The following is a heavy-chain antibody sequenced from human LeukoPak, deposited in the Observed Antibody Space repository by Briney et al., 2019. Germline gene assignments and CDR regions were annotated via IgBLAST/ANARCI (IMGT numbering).Heavy chain of an antibody. Sequence: GGSLRLSCAASGFTFSNYGMRWVRQAPGKGLEWVSSISDGGDHRYYADSVKGRFTISRDNSKNTLYLQMGSLRAEDTAVYYCAKVREGEDYFDYWGQGTLVTVSS. CDR3: AKVREGEDYFDY. CDR1: GFTFSNYG. V-gene: IGHV3-23*01. CDR2: ISDGGDHR. J-gene: IGHJ4*02.